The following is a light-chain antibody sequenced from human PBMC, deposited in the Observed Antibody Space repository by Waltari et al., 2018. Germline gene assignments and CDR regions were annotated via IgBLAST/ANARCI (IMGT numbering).Light chain of an antibody. CDR2: DKN. CDR3: HSRDAHDPGGA. Sequence: SSELTQDPAVSVALGQTVRITCQGDSLRRYYASWYQQRPGQAPRLVMYDKNSRPSGVPDRFSGSSSDDTASLTITGAQAEDEAYYYCHSRDAHDPGGAFGGGTKLTVL. V-gene: IGLV3-19*01. CDR1: SLRRYY. J-gene: IGLJ2*01.